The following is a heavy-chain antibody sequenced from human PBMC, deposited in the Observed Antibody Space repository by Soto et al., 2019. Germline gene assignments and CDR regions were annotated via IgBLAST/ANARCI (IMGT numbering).Heavy chain of an antibody. CDR3: ARKRVPLGDFDY. V-gene: IGHV1-69*06. CDR1: GGTFSSYA. Sequence: ASVKVSCKASGGTFSSYAISWVRQAPGQGLEWMGGIIPIFGTANYAQKFQGRVTITADKSTSTAYMELSSLRSEDTAVYYCARKRVPLGDFDYWGQGTLVTVSS. CDR2: IIPIFGTA. D-gene: IGHD3-16*01. J-gene: IGHJ4*02.